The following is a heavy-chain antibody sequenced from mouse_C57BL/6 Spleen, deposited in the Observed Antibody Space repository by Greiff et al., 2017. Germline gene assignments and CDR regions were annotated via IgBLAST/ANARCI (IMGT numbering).Heavy chain of an antibody. CDR2: ISPGSGST. CDR1: GYTFTSYW. Sequence: QVQLQQPGAELVKPGASVKLSCKASGYTFTSYWITWVKQRPGQGLEWIGDISPGSGSTNYNEKFKSKATLTVDTSSSTAYMQLSSLTSEDSAVYYCARKSNPYWYFDVWGTGTTVTVSS. D-gene: IGHD2-5*01. J-gene: IGHJ1*03. V-gene: IGHV1-55*01. CDR3: ARKSNPYWYFDV.